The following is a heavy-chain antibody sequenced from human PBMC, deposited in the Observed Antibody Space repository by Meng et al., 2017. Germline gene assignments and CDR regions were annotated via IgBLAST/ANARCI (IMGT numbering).Heavy chain of an antibody. Sequence: QVQPGRSGSEWKKPGASVKVSCKASGYTFTSYAMNWVRQAPGQGLEWMGWIDTNTGNPTYAQGFTGRFVFSLDTSVSTAYLQISSLKAEDTAVYYCARDAPYYGSGSYFDYWGQGTLVTVSS. CDR1: GYTFTSYA. CDR2: IDTNTGNP. V-gene: IGHV7-4-1*02. J-gene: IGHJ4*02. CDR3: ARDAPYYGSGSYFDY. D-gene: IGHD3-10*01.